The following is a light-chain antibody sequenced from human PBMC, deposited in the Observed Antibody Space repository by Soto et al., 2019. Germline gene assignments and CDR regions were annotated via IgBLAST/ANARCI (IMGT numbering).Light chain of an antibody. CDR3: QQYGSSLFT. V-gene: IGKV3-20*01. Sequence: EIGLTQSPGTLSLSAGERVTLSCRASQSVSNNYLAWYQQQPGQAPRLLIYGASNRATGIPDRFSGSGSGTDVTLTISRLEPEDFAVYYCQQYGSSLFTFGPGTKVEIK. CDR1: QSVSNNY. J-gene: IGKJ3*01. CDR2: GAS.